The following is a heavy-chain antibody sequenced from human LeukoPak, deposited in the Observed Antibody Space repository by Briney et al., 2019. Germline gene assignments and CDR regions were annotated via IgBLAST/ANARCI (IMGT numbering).Heavy chain of an antibody. V-gene: IGHV3-33*01. CDR2: IWYDGSNK. D-gene: IGHD6-13*01. Sequence: GGSLRLSCAASGFTFSSYGMHWVRQAPGKGLEWVAVIWYDGSNKYYADSVKGRFTISRDNSKNALYLQMNSLRAEDTAVYYCASSAAAALAPWGQGTLVTVSS. CDR3: ASSAAAALAP. CDR1: GFTFSSYG. J-gene: IGHJ5*02.